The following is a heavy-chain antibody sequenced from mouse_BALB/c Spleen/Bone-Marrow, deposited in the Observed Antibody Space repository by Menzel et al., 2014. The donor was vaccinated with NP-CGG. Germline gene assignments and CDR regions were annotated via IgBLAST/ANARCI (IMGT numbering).Heavy chain of an antibody. CDR3: TRRTATLDY. CDR1: GYSFTSYW. D-gene: IGHD1-2*01. V-gene: IGHV1-5*01. CDR2: IYPGDSDT. J-gene: IGHJ2*01. Sequence: EVQLQQSGTVLARPGASVKMSCKASGYSFTSYWIHWVKQRPGQGLEWIGAIYPGDSDTSFNQKFKDKAKLTAITSASTAYMELSNLTNEDSAVYYCTRRTATLDYWGQGTTLTVSS.